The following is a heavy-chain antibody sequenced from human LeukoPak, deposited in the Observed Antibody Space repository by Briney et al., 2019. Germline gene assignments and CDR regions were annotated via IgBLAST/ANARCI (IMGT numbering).Heavy chain of an antibody. CDR2: IISSGAST. Sequence: PGGSLRLSCEASGFTFRSYAMTWVRQAPGKGLEWVSLIISSGASTYYADSVKGRFTISRDNSKNTLFLQMNSLRAEDTAVYYCAKKVGGVYALDIWGQGTMVTVSS. V-gene: IGHV3-23*01. D-gene: IGHD3-16*01. CDR3: AKKVGGVYALDI. J-gene: IGHJ3*02. CDR1: GFTFRSYA.